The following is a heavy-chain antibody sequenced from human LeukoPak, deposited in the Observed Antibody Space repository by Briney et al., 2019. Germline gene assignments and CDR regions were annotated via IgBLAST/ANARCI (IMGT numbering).Heavy chain of an antibody. J-gene: IGHJ4*02. CDR1: GGSISSGSYY. Sequence: SETLSLTCTVSGGSISSGSYYWSWIRQPAGKGLEWIGEINHSGSTNYNPSLKSRVTISVDTSKNQFSLKLSSVTAADTAVYYCARGSARKYDYWGQGTLVTVSS. V-gene: IGHV4-61*10. CDR3: ARGSARKYDY. CDR2: INHSGST. D-gene: IGHD1-14*01.